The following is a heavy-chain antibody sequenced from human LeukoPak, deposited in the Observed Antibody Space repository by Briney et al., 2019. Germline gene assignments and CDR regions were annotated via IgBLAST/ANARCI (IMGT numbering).Heavy chain of an antibody. J-gene: IGHJ4*02. CDR3: AKDYCRDGNCPFPFLDS. CDR2: VTGNGGT. Sequence: PGGSLRLSCAVSGFSLTNHAVTWVRQAPGKGLEWVSLVTGNGGTYYADSVKCRFILSRDNSKNTVYLQMSSLRAEDTATYYCAKDYCRDGNCPFPFLDSWGQGILVTVSS. CDR1: GFSLTNHA. D-gene: IGHD2-15*01. V-gene: IGHV3-23*01.